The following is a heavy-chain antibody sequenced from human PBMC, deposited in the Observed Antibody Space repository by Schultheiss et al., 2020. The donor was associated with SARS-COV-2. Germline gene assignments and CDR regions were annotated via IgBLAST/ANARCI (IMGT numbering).Heavy chain of an antibody. CDR3: TTGWQLVEEFDY. J-gene: IGHJ4*02. CDR1: GFTFSSYA. CDR2: IRSKTDGGTT. D-gene: IGHD6-13*01. Sequence: GGSLRLSCAASGFTFSSYAMSWVRQASGKGLEWVGRIRSKTDGGTTDYAAPVKGRFTISRDDSKNTLYLQMNSLKTEDTAVYYCTTGWQLVEEFDYWGQGTLVTVSS. V-gene: IGHV3-15*01.